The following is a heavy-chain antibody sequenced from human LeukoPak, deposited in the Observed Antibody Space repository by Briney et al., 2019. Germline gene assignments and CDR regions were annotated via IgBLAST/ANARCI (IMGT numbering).Heavy chain of an antibody. Sequence: SETLSLTCTVSGGSISSSSYYWGWIRQPPGKGLEWIGSIYYSGSTYYNPSLKSRVTISVDTSKNQFSLKLSSVTAADTAVYYCARIGFWSGYYFDYWGQGTLVTVSS. CDR2: IYYSGST. D-gene: IGHD3-3*01. V-gene: IGHV4-39*01. CDR1: GGSISSSSYY. J-gene: IGHJ4*02. CDR3: ARIGFWSGYYFDY.